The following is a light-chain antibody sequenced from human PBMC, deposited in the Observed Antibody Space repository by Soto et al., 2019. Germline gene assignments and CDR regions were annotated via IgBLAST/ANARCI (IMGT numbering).Light chain of an antibody. CDR2: SNN. CDR3: AAWDDSLNGSYV. J-gene: IGLJ1*01. CDR1: SSNIGGNT. Sequence: QSVLTQSPSASGTPGQRVTISCSGSSSNIGGNTVNWYQQLPGTAPKLLIYSNNQRPSGVPDRFSGSKSGTSASLAISGLQSEDEADFYCAAWDDSLNGSYVFGTGTKVTVL. V-gene: IGLV1-44*01.